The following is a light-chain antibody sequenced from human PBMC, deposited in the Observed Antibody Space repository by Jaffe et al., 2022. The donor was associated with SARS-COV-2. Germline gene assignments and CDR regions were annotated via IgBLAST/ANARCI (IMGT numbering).Light chain of an antibody. Sequence: IVMTQSPDSLAVSLGERATINCKSSQSVLYSSNNKNYLAWYQQKPGQPPKLLIYWASTRESGVPDRFSGSGSGTDFTLTISSLQAEDVAVYYCQQYYNTPVTFGQGTKVEIK. J-gene: IGKJ1*01. CDR1: QSVLYSSNNKNY. CDR3: QQYYNTPVT. CDR2: WAS. V-gene: IGKV4-1*01.